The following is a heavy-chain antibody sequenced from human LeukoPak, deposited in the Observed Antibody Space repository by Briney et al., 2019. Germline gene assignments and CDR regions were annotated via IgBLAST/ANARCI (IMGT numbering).Heavy chain of an antibody. J-gene: IGHJ4*02. CDR2: IYYSGTT. Sequence: SETLSLTCSVSGGSISNFYWSWIRQPPGKGLEWIGYIYYSGTTNYNPSLKSRVTISVDTSRNQFSLKLNSVTAADTAVYYCARDGYSGNDGLWGQGTLVTVSS. D-gene: IGHD5-12*01. CDR3: ARDGYSGNDGL. V-gene: IGHV4-59*01. CDR1: GGSISNFY.